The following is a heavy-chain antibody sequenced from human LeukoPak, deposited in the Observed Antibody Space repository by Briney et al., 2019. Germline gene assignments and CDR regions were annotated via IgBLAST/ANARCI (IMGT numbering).Heavy chain of an antibody. CDR1: GYTFTSYY. CDR3: AREVGATDY. CDR2: IDPSGVP. Sequence: ASAKVFCKASGYTFTSYYMHWVRQAPGQGLEWMGIIDPSGVPTYAQKFQGRVTMTRDTSTSTIYMELSSLRPEDTAVYYCAREVGATDYWGQGTLVTVSS. D-gene: IGHD1-26*01. J-gene: IGHJ4*02. V-gene: IGHV1-46*01.